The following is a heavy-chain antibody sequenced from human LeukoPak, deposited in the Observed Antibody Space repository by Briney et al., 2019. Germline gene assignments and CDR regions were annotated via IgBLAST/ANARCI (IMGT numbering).Heavy chain of an antibody. CDR1: GGSISDYY. CDR2: IYHSGST. Sequence: SETLSLTCTVSGGSISDYYWSWLRQPPGKGLEWIGSIYHSGSTYYNPSLKSRVTISVDTSKNQFSLKLSSVTAADTAVYYCARYGRITIFGDGFDYWGQGTLVTVSS. J-gene: IGHJ4*02. V-gene: IGHV4-38-2*02. D-gene: IGHD3-3*01. CDR3: ARYGRITIFGDGFDY.